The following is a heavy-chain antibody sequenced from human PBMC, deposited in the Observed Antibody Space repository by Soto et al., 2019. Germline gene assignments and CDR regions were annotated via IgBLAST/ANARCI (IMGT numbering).Heavy chain of an antibody. CDR2: IYFSGST. J-gene: IGHJ4*02. V-gene: IGHV4-31*03. Sequence: SETLSLTCTVSGASINSGGYYWSWIRQLPGKGLEWIGYIYFSGSTYYNPSLESRVTISLDTSQNQFSLKLSSVTAADTAVYYCASGNAWEVIIAYWGQGTLVTVSS. D-gene: IGHD1-26*01. CDR3: ASGNAWEVIIAY. CDR1: GASINSGGYY.